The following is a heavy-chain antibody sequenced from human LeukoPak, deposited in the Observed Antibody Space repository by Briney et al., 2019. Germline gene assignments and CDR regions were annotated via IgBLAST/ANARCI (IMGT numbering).Heavy chain of an antibody. CDR3: ARGMWRSGEYYYDSSSDAFDI. Sequence: ASVKVSCKASGYTFTGYYMHWVRQAPGQGPEWMGWINPNSDGTNYAQKFQGRVTMTRDTSISTAYMELSRLRSDDTAVYYCARGMWRSGEYYYDSSSDAFDIWGQGTMVTVSS. CDR1: GYTFTGYY. D-gene: IGHD3-22*01. J-gene: IGHJ3*02. CDR2: INPNSDGT. V-gene: IGHV1-2*02.